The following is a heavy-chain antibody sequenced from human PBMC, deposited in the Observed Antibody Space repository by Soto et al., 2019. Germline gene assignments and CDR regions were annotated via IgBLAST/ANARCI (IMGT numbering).Heavy chain of an antibody. V-gene: IGHV3-9*01. CDR1: GFTFDDYA. CDR2: ISWNSGSI. CDR3: AKGKIGYYTTNAFDI. Sequence: EVQLVESGGGLVQPGRSLSLSCAASGFTFDDYAMHWVRQAPGKGLEGVSGISWNSGSIGYADSVKGRFTISRDNAKNSLYLQMNSLRAEDTALYYCAKGKIGYYTTNAFDIWGQGTMVTVSS. D-gene: IGHD3-3*01. J-gene: IGHJ3*02.